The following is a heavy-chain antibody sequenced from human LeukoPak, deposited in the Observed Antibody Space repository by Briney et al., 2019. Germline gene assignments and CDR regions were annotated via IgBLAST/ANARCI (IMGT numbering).Heavy chain of an antibody. CDR3: ARGYCSGGSCYSGYFDY. J-gene: IGHJ4*02. CDR1: GYSFTSYW. D-gene: IGHD2-15*01. V-gene: IGHV5-51*01. Sequence: GESLKISCKGSGYSFTSYWIGWVRQMPGKGLEWMGIIYPGDSDTRYSPSFQGQVTISADKSLSTAYLQWSSLKASDTAMYYCARGYCSGGSCYSGYFDYWGQGTLVTVSS. CDR2: IYPGDSDT.